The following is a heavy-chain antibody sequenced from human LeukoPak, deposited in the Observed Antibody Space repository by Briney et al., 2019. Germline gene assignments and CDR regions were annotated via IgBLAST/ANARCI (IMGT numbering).Heavy chain of an antibody. Sequence: GGSLRLSRAASGFSFSDSYMSWIRQAPGKGLEWVSYISGSNIYTNYADSVTGRFTISRDNAKNSLYLQMNTLRAEDTAEYYCASLDYWGQGIPVTVSS. CDR2: ISGSNIYT. V-gene: IGHV3-11*06. J-gene: IGHJ4*02. CDR3: ASLDY. CDR1: GFSFSDSY.